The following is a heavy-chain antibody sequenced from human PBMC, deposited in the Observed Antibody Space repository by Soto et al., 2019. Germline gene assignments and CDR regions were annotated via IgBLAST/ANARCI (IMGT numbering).Heavy chain of an antibody. V-gene: IGHV3-53*01. Sequence: EVQLVESGGGLIQPGGSLRLSCAASGFTVSSNYMNWVRQTPEKGLEWVSLIYGGGNTNYADSVKGRFTISRDNSKNTLYLHMNSLRAEDTAVYYCARGGYSSGVFDYWGQGTPVTVSS. D-gene: IGHD5-18*01. CDR1: GFTVSSNY. J-gene: IGHJ4*02. CDR2: IYGGGNT. CDR3: ARGGYSSGVFDY.